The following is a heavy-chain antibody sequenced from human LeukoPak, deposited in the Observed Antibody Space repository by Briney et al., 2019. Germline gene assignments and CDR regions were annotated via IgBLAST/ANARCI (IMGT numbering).Heavy chain of an antibody. D-gene: IGHD3-9*01. J-gene: IGHJ4*02. CDR2: IYYSGST. Sequence: PSETLSLTCTVSGGSISSYYWGWIRQPPGKGLEWIGYIYYSGSTNYNPSLKSRVTISVDTSKNQFSLKLSSVTAADTAVYYCARHRGDFDWLPYYFDYWGRGTLVTVSS. V-gene: IGHV4-59*08. CDR1: GGSISSYY. CDR3: ARHRGDFDWLPYYFDY.